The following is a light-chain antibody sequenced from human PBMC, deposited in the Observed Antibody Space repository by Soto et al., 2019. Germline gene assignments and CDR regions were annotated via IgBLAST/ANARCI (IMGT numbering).Light chain of an antibody. CDR2: EAS. J-gene: IGKJ1*01. CDR1: QTISRW. CDR3: QQYSAFST. Sequence: DIQMTQSPSTLSASVGDRVTITCRASQTISRWLDWYQQKPGKVPKLLIYEASNLKGGVPSRFSGSGSGTEFTLTISSLQPDDFASYYCQQYSAFSTFGQGTKVEMK. V-gene: IGKV1-5*03.